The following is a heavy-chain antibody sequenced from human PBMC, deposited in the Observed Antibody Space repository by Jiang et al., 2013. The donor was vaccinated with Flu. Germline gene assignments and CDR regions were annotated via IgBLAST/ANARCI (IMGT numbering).Heavy chain of an antibody. CDR3: ARRRPKYHREGGFDY. CDR1: GGSFSGYY. J-gene: IGHJ4*02. CDR2: INHSGST. Sequence: LLKPSETLSLTCAVYGGSFSGYYWSWIRQPPGKGLEWIGEINHSGSTNYNPSLKSRVTISVDTSKNQFSLKLSSVTAADTAVYYCARRRPKYHREGGFDYWGQGTLVTVSS. V-gene: IGHV4-34*01. D-gene: IGHD2-2*01.